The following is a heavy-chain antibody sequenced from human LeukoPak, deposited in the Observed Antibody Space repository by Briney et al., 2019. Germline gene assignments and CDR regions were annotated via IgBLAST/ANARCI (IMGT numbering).Heavy chain of an antibody. CDR1: GGSISGHY. J-gene: IGHJ6*03. V-gene: IGHV4-59*08. Sequence: SETLSLTCIVSGGSISGHYWSWVRQPPGKGLEWIAYIYSSGTTNYNPSLKSRVTISVDTSKNQFSLQLNSVTAADTAVYFCARHGYYYYMDVWGKGTTVTVSS. CDR3: ARHGYYYYMDV. CDR2: IYSSGTT.